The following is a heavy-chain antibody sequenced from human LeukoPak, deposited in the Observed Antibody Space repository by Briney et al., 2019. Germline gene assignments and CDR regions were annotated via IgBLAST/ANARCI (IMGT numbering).Heavy chain of an antibody. J-gene: IGHJ4*02. V-gene: IGHV4-34*01. D-gene: IGHD1-1*01. CDR2: INHSGST. Sequence: SETLSLTCAVYGGSISGHYWSWIRQPRGKGLEWIGEINHSGSTNYNPSLKSRVTISVDTSKNQFSLKLSSVTAADTAVYYCARPVTGTYAPLEYWGQGTLVTVSS. CDR3: ARPVTGTYAPLEY. CDR1: GGSISGHY.